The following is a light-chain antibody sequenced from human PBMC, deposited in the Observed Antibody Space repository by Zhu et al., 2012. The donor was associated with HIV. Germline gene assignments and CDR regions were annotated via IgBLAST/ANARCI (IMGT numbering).Light chain of an antibody. V-gene: IGKV3-11*01. CDR2: DAS. Sequence: EIVLTQSPAILSLSPGERATLSCRASQSVGTYVAWYQQKPGQAPRLLIYDASFRATGISARFSGSGSGTDFTLTISSLEPEDFAVYYCQQRRDWLGALSFGGGTKVEIK. J-gene: IGKJ4*01. CDR1: QSVGTY. CDR3: QQRRDWLGALS.